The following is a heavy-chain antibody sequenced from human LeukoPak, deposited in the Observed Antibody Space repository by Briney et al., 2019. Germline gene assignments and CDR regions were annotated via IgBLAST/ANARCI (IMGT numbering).Heavy chain of an antibody. CDR2: INHSGST. V-gene: IGHV4-34*01. D-gene: IGHD5-18*01. J-gene: IGHJ6*04. Sequence: SETLSLTCAVYGGSFSGYYWRWIRQPPGKGLEWIGEINHSGSTNYNPSLKSRVTISVDTSKNQFSLKLSSVTAADTAVYYCARGRKWDTAMVSHYYGMDVWGKGTTVTVSS. CDR3: ARGRKWDTAMVSHYYGMDV. CDR1: GGSFSGYY.